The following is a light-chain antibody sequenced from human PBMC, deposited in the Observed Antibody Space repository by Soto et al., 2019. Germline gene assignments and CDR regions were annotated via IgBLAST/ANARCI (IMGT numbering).Light chain of an antibody. CDR3: CSYAGSYTYV. CDR2: DVR. J-gene: IGLJ1*01. V-gene: IGLV2-11*01. CDR1: SSDVGSYNY. Sequence: QSALTQPRSVSGSPGQSVTISCTGTSSDVGSYNYVSWYQQHPGKAPELRIYDVRKRPSGVPDRFSGSKSGNTASLTISGLQAEEEADYYCCSYAGSYTYVFGTGAKVTVL.